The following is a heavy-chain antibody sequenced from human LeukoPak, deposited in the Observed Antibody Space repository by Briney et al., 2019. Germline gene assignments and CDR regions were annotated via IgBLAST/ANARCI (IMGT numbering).Heavy chain of an antibody. D-gene: IGHD6-19*01. Sequence: GASVKVSCKASGYNFIDYYMHWVRQAPGQGPKWMGWINPNTGDTDYAQKFQGRVTMTSDTSISTAYLDVTRLRYDDTAVYYCARVRSSAAFDIWGQGTMVTVSS. J-gene: IGHJ3*02. V-gene: IGHV1-2*02. CDR1: GYNFIDYY. CDR2: INPNTGDT. CDR3: ARVRSSAAFDI.